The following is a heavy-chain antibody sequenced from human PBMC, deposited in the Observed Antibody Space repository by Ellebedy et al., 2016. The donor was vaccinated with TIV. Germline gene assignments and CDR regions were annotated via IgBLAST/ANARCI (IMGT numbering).Heavy chain of an antibody. J-gene: IGHJ4*02. CDR2: INQSGST. D-gene: IGHD3-10*01. Sequence: SETLSLXXAVYGGSFSGYYWSWIRQPPGKGLEWIGEINQSGSTNYNPSLKGRVTISVDTSKNQFSLKLTSVTAADMAVYSCARGRTPMVSKPSYFDSWGQGTLVTVSS. CDR1: GGSFSGYY. CDR3: ARGRTPMVSKPSYFDS. V-gene: IGHV4-34*01.